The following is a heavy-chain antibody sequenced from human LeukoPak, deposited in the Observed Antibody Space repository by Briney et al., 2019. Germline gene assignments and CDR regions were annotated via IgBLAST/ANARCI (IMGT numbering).Heavy chain of an antibody. J-gene: IGHJ5*02. Sequence: PSETLSLTCTVSGGSISSYYWSWIRQPPGKGLEWIGYIYYSGSTNYNPSLKSRVTISVDTSKNQFSLKLSSVTAADTAVYYCVRDRAYCGGDCYPYGWFDPWGQGTLVTVSS. CDR1: GGSISSYY. CDR3: VRDRAYCGGDCYPYGWFDP. V-gene: IGHV4-59*01. D-gene: IGHD2-21*02. CDR2: IYYSGST.